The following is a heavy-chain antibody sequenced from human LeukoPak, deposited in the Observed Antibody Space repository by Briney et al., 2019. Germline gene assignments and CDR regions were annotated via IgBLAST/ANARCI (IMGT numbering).Heavy chain of an antibody. V-gene: IGHV4-61*01. J-gene: IGHJ4*02. D-gene: IGHD6-19*01. CDR1: GASLTNPTYY. Sequence: PSETLSLTCTVSGASLTNPTYYPGTWIRQPPGKGLEFIGSLYSTESPKFNPSLASRVPMSLDTSKSQFFLKLSSVTAEDSAMYYCARFRSGGWFYFDSWGQGTLVTVSS. CDR2: LYSTESP. CDR3: ARFRSGGWFYFDS.